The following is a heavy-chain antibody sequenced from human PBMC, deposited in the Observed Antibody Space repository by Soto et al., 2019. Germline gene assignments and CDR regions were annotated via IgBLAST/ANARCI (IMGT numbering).Heavy chain of an antibody. V-gene: IGHV3-21*01. D-gene: IGHD3-22*01. CDR2: ISSSSSYI. Sequence: GGSLRLSCAASGFTFSSYSMNWVRQAPGKGLEWVSSISSSSSYIYYADSVKGRFTISRDNAKNSLYLQMNSLRAEDTAVYYCARDGYYYDSSGYHDAFDIWGQGTMVTVS. CDR1: GFTFSSYS. CDR3: ARDGYYYDSSGYHDAFDI. J-gene: IGHJ3*02.